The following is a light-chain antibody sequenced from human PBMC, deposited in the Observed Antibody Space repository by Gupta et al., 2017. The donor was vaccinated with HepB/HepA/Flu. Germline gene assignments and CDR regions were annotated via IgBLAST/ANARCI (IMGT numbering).Light chain of an antibody. V-gene: IGKV3-20*01. CDR2: GAS. J-gene: IGKJ2*01. CDR3: QHEGRSPYT. Sequence: EIVLTPSPGTLSLSPGERATLSCRASQSVSSSFLAWYQQKPGQAPRLLIYGASSRATGVPDRFSGSGSGTEFTLTISRREREDFAVYYCQHEGRSPYTFGQGTKVEIK. CDR1: QSVSSSF.